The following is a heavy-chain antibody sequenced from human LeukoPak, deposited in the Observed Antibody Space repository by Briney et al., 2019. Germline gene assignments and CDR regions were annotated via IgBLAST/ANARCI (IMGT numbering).Heavy chain of an antibody. CDR2: ISSSGSTI. CDR1: GFTFSSYE. D-gene: IGHD3-22*01. CDR3: ARDYYDSSGPIGAFDI. V-gene: IGHV3-48*03. J-gene: IGHJ3*02. Sequence: LGGSLRLSCAASGFTFSSYEINWVRQAPQKGLEWVSYISSSGSTIYYADSVKGRFTISRDNAKNSLYLQMNSLRAEDTAVYYCARDYYDSSGPIGAFDIWGQGTMVTVSS.